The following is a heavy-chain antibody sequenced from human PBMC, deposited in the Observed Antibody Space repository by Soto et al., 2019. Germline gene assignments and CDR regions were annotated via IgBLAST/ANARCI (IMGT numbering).Heavy chain of an antibody. J-gene: IGHJ5*02. CDR1: GFTFSNSA. V-gene: IGHV3-30*18. CDR2: ISYDGSYR. D-gene: IGHD2-2*01. Sequence: GGSLRLSCAASGFTFSNSAMVWVRQAPGKGLEWLALISYDGSYRYYADSVKGRFTISRDNSKNILYLQMNSLRADDTAVYYCAKDPGYDLNWFDPWGQGTRVTVSS. CDR3: AKDPGYDLNWFDP.